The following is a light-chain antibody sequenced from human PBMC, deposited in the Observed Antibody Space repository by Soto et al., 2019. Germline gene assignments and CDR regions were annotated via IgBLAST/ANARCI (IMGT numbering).Light chain of an antibody. CDR3: SSYRSSDTLEV. J-gene: IGLJ1*01. Sequence: QSVLTQPPSVSGAPGQRVTISCTGSSSNIGAGYDVQWYQQFPGEAPKLILYAVNDRPSGVSSRFSGSKSGNTASLTISGVQPDDEADYYCSSYRSSDTLEVFGTGTKLTVL. CDR1: SSNIGAGYD. V-gene: IGLV1-40*01. CDR2: AVN.